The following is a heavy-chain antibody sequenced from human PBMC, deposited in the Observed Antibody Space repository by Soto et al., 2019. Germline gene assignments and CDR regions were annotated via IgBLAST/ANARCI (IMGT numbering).Heavy chain of an antibody. CDR2: IFPGDSAT. J-gene: IGHJ4*02. CDR1: GYSFSNYW. D-gene: IGHD1-7*01. V-gene: IGHV5-51*01. Sequence: GESLKISCKGSGYSFSNYWIVWVRQMPGKGLEYMGIIFPGDSATEYSPSFRGQVSISADKSFNTAYLQWTSLKASDTAMYYRARLRVEGTLLYWGRGTLVTVSS. CDR3: ARLRVEGTLLY.